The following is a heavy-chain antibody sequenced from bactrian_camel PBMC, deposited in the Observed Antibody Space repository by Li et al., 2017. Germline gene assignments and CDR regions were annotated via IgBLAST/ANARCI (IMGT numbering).Heavy chain of an antibody. V-gene: IGHV3S53*01. Sequence: HVQLVESGGGSVQAGGSLRLSCTASGSTYTSRCMGWFRQAPGKEREGVATIDSAGRTTYADSVKGRFTISKDNAKNTLYLQMNNLKPEDTAMYYCAADTRFWCGIAPPYDAGKFFRAWGQGTQVTVS. J-gene: IGHJ4*01. CDR2: IDSAGRT. CDR3: AADTRFWCGIAPPYDAGKFFRA. CDR1: GSTYTSRC. D-gene: IGHD4*01.